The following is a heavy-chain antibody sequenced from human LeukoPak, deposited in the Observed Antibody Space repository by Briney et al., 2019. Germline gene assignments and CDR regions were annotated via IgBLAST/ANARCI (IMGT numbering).Heavy chain of an antibody. V-gene: IGHV1-2*02. CDR2: INPDSGGT. D-gene: IGHD6-19*01. CDR3: ARGSGDSGWYGDWFDP. J-gene: IGHJ5*02. CDR1: GYTFTGYY. Sequence: ASVKVSCKASGYTFTGYYIHWVRQAPGQGPEWMGWINPDSGGTNYAQKFQGRVTMSRDTSISTAYMEVSRLRSDDTAVYYCARGSGDSGWYGDWFDPWGQGTLVTVSS.